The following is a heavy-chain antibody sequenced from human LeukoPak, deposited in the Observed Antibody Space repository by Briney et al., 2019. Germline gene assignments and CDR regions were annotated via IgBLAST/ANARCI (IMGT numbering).Heavy chain of an antibody. CDR1: GGSISSYY. CDR2: IYTSGST. Sequence: KPSETLSLTCTVSGGSISSYYWSWIRQPAGKGLEWIERIYTSGSTNYNPSLKSRVTISVDKSKNQFSLKLSSVTAADTAVYYCATTTVTTEYYYYYYMDVWGKGTTVTVSS. J-gene: IGHJ6*03. CDR3: ATTTVTTEYYYYYYMDV. V-gene: IGHV4-4*07. D-gene: IGHD4-11*01.